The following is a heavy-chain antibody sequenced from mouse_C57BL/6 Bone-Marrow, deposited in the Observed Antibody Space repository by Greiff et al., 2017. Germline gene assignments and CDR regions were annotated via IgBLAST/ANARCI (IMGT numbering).Heavy chain of an antibody. Sequence: EVQGVESGGGLVQPGGSLSLSCAASGFTFTDYYMSWVRQPPGKALEWLGFIRNKANGYTTEYSASVKGRFTISRDNSQSILYLQMNALRAEDSATYYCARYGDYEDYAMDYWGQGTSVTVSS. V-gene: IGHV7-3*01. CDR3: ARYGDYEDYAMDY. D-gene: IGHD2-4*01. J-gene: IGHJ4*01. CDR2: IRNKANGYTT. CDR1: GFTFTDYY.